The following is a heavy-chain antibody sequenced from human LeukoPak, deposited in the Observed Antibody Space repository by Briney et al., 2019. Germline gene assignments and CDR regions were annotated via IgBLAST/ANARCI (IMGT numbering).Heavy chain of an antibody. J-gene: IGHJ4*02. CDR1: GGSITSVGYY. Sequence: SETLSLTCTVSGGSITSVGYYWGWIRQPPGKGLEWIGEIDQSGRTNYNPSLKSRVTISVDTSKSQFSLQLSSVTAADTAVYYCARNFPYSKLDYWGQGTLVTVSS. CDR3: ARNFPYSKLDY. CDR2: IDQSGRT. D-gene: IGHD6-13*01. V-gene: IGHV4-39*01.